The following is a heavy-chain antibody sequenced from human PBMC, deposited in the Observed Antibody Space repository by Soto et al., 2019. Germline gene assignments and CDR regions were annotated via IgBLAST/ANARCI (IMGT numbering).Heavy chain of an antibody. CDR1: GFSLTTSEAG. CDR3: AHISRYINVLDY. V-gene: IGHV2-5*01. Sequence: SGPTLVNPTQTLTLTCTFSGFSLTTSEAGVGWIRQPPGKALEWPALIYWNDDKRYSPSLKSRLTITEDTSKNQVILTMINMDPGDTATYHCAHISRYINVLDYWGQGTLVTVSS. D-gene: IGHD5-18*01. CDR2: IYWNDDK. J-gene: IGHJ4*02.